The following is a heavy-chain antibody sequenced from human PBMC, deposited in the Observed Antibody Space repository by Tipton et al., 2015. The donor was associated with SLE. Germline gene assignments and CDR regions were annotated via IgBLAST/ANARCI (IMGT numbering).Heavy chain of an antibody. CDR1: GFTFRSYA. CDR3: AKECTLNYYGTFYFDY. J-gene: IGHJ4*02. Sequence: GSLRLSCAASGFTFRSYAMNWVRQAPGKGLEWVSVIYSGGSSYYADSVKGRFTISRDNSKNTLHLQMNSLRAEDTAVYYCAKECTLNYYGTFYFDYWGQGTLVTVSS. D-gene: IGHD3-10*01. V-gene: IGHV3-23*03. CDR2: IYSGGSS.